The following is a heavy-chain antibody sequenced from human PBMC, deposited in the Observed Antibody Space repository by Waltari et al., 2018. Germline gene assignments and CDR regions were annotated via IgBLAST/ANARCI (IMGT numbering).Heavy chain of an antibody. CDR1: GFTFSSYA. Sequence: EVQLVESGGGLVQPGGSLRPSCAASGFTFSSYAMHWVRQAPGKDLDYVSAISSNGGSTYYANSVKGRFTISRDNSKNTLYLQMGSLRAEDMAVYYCARDGVLGYCSGGSCSDYYYYYYMDVWGKGTTVTVSS. J-gene: IGHJ6*03. CDR3: ARDGVLGYCSGGSCSDYYYYYYMDV. V-gene: IGHV3-64*01. CDR2: ISSNGGST. D-gene: IGHD2-15*01.